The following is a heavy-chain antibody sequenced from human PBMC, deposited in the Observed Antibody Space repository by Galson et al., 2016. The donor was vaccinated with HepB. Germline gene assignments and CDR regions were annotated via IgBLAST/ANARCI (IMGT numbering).Heavy chain of an antibody. J-gene: IGHJ4*02. CDR2: FNPIDSYS. CDR1: GYTFSNYW. Sequence: QSGAEVKKPGESLRIACRTSGYTFSNYWIIWVRQMPGKGLEWMGRFNPIDSYSDYSPSFHGHVSISVDKSINTAYLQWSSLEASDTAIYYCARRGYHYGQIDYWGQGTLVTVSS. D-gene: IGHD5-18*01. V-gene: IGHV5-10-1*01. CDR3: ARRGYHYGQIDY.